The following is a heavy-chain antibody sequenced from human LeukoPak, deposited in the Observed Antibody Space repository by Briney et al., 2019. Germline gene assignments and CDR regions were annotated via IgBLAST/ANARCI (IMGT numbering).Heavy chain of an antibody. D-gene: IGHD6-19*01. CDR3: AKEGSGWYSKYYYYYGMDV. CDR1: GFTFSSYA. V-gene: IGHV3-23*01. CDR2: ISGSGGST. J-gene: IGHJ6*02. Sequence: VGSLRLSCAASGFTFSSYAMSWVRQAPGKGLEWVSAISGSGGSTYYADSVKGRFTISRDNSKNTLYLQMNSLRAEDTAVYYCAKEGSGWYSKYYYYYGMDVWGQGTTVTVSS.